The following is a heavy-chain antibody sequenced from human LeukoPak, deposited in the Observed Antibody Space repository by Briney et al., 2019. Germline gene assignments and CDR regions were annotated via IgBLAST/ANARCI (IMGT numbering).Heavy chain of an antibody. V-gene: IGHV3-15*01. D-gene: IGHD3-10*01. CDR2: VKSESDGGTA. CDR1: GFTFTNAW. J-gene: IGHJ4*02. CDR3: ATGYGSGNACDY. Sequence: PEGSLTLSCAASGFTFTNAWMSCVRQAPGRGLEWVGLVKSESDGGTAVYAAPVKGRFTISRDDSKNTLYLQMNSLKTEDTAVYYCATGYGSGNACDYWGQGTLVTVSS.